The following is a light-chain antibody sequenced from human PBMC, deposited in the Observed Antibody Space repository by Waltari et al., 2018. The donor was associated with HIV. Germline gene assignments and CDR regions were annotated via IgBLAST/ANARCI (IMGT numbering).Light chain of an antibody. CDR2: SNN. Sequence: QSELSQPPSASGTPGQRVAISCSGSSSNIGRNTVNWYQQLPGTAPKLLIDSNNQRPSGVPDRCSGSKSGTSASLAITGLQSEDEADYYCALWDDSLNGVLFGGGTKLTVL. CDR1: SSNIGRNT. J-gene: IGLJ2*01. CDR3: ALWDDSLNGVL. V-gene: IGLV1-44*01.